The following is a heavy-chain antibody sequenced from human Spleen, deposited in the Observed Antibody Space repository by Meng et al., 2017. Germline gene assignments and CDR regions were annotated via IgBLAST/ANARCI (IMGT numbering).Heavy chain of an antibody. J-gene: IGHJ4*02. V-gene: IGHV7-4-1*02. Sequence: ASVKVSCKASGYTLTDYAINWVRQAPGQGLEGMGWINSVTGNPTYARGFTGRFVFSLDTSVSTAYLQISSLKTDDTAMYYCTRDGYSDCSSTSCFDYWGQGTLVTVSS. CDR1: GYTLTDYA. CDR2: INSVTGNP. CDR3: TRDGYSDCSSTSCFDY. D-gene: IGHD2-2*01.